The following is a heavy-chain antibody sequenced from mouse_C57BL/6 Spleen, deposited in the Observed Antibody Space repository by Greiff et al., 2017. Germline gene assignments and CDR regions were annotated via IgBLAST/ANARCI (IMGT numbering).Heavy chain of an antibody. CDR2: ISYDGSN. Sequence: EVKLMESGPGLVKPSQSLTLSCSVTGYSITSGYYWNWIRQVPGNKLEWMGYISYDGSNNYNPSLKNRISIPSDTSKNQFYLKLNSVTTEDTATYYCARGYYGSSFDYWGQGTTLTVAS. CDR1: GYSITSGYY. CDR3: ARGYYGSSFDY. J-gene: IGHJ2*01. V-gene: IGHV3-6*01. D-gene: IGHD1-1*01.